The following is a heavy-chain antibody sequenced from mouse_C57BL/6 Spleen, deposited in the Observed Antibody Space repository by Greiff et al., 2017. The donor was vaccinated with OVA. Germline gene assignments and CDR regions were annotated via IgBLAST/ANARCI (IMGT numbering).Heavy chain of an antibody. Sequence: EVQLVESGPVLVKPGASVKMSCKASGYTFTDYYMNWVKQSHGKSLEWIGVINPYNGGTSYNQKFKGKATLTVDKSSSTAYMELNSLTSEDSAVYYCARGLMRGNYPNAMDYWGQGTSVTVSS. CDR1: GYTFTDYY. V-gene: IGHV1-19*01. D-gene: IGHD2-1*01. J-gene: IGHJ4*01. CDR3: ARGLMRGNYPNAMDY. CDR2: INPYNGGT.